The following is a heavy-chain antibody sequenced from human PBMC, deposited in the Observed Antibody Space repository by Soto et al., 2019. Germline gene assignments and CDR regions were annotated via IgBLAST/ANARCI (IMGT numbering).Heavy chain of an antibody. CDR1: GFTFSSYA. V-gene: IGHV3-23*01. J-gene: IGHJ3*02. CDR2: ISGSGGST. CDR3: AKDRITMIVVALDAFDI. D-gene: IGHD3-22*01. Sequence: GGSLRLSCAASGFTFSSYAMSWVRQAPGKGLEWVSAISGSGGSTYYADSVKGRFTISRDNSKNTLYLQMNSLRAEDTAVYYCAKDRITMIVVALDAFDIWGQGTRVTVSS.